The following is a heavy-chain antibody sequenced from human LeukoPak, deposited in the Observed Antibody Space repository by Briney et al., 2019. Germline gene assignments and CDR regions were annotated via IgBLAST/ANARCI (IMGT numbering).Heavy chain of an antibody. D-gene: IGHD3-9*01. CDR1: GGSISSYY. J-gene: IGHJ4*02. Sequence: PSETLSLTCTVSGGSISSYYWSWIRQPPGKGLEWVGNVYYSGSTYYNPSLKSRVTISVDTSKRHFSLKLTSVTAADTAVYYCARGSYDVLTGYSTLGEYWGQGTLVTVSS. V-gene: IGHV4-59*04. CDR2: VYYSGST. CDR3: ARGSYDVLTGYSTLGEY.